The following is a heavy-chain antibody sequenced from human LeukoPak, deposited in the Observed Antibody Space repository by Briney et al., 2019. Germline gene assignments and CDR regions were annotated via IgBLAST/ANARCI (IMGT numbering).Heavy chain of an antibody. D-gene: IGHD3-10*01. CDR3: AKGSF. CDR2: ISGSGVST. CDR1: GFTFSRIA. J-gene: IGHJ4*02. Sequence: PGGSLRLSCAASGFTFSRIAMRWVRQAPGKGLDWVSSISGSGVSTYYADSVKGRLTISRDNSKNTLYLQMNNLRAEDTAAYYCAKGSFWGQGTLVTVSS. V-gene: IGHV3-23*01.